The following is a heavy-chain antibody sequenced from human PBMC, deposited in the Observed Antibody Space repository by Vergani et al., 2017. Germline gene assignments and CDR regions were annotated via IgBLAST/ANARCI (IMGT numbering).Heavy chain of an antibody. CDR2: VLFDGSNE. CDR1: GFTFNRSG. Sequence: QVQLVQSGGGVVQPGGSLRLSCVASGFTFNRSGMQWVRQAPGKGLEWVAYVLFDGSNEYYADSVKGRFIVSRDNSNDALYLQMNSLRTDDTAVYYCARDLAYCHEGSFALWGQGSVVTVSS. J-gene: IGHJ4*02. CDR3: ARDLAYCHEGSFAL. V-gene: IGHV3-30*02. D-gene: IGHD2-21*01.